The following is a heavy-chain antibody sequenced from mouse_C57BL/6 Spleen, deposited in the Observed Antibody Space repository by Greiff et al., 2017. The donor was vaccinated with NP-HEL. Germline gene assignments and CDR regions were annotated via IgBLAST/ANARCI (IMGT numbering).Heavy chain of an antibody. Sequence: VQLQQSGAELVKPGASVKLSCKASGYTFTSYWMQWVKQRPGQGLEWIGEIDPSDSYTNYNQKFKGKATLTVDTSSSTAYMQLSSLTSEDSAVYYCARGERDYWGQGTTLTVSS. CDR2: IDPSDSYT. CDR3: ARGERDY. J-gene: IGHJ2*01. CDR1: GYTFTSYW. V-gene: IGHV1-50*01.